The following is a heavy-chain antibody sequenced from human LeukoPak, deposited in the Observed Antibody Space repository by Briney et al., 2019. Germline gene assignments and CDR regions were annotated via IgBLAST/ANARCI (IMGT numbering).Heavy chain of an antibody. D-gene: IGHD1-26*01. CDR2: ISGSGGST. Sequence: GGSLRFSCAASGFTFSSYAMSWVRQAPGKGLEWVSAISGSGGSTYYADSVKGRFTISRDNSKNTLYLQMNSLRAEDTAVYYCAKDYSGSPSALDYWGQGTLVTVSS. CDR3: AKDYSGSPSALDY. J-gene: IGHJ4*02. V-gene: IGHV3-23*01. CDR1: GFTFSSYA.